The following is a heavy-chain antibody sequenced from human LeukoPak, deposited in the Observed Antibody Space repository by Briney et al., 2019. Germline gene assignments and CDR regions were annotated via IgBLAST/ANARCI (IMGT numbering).Heavy chain of an antibody. D-gene: IGHD3-16*01. J-gene: IGHJ4*02. CDR2: IKQDGSEK. Sequence: GGSLRLSCAASGFTFSSYWMSWVRQAPGKGLEWVANIKQDGSEKYYVDSVKGRFTISRDNAKNSLYLQMNSLRAEDTAVYYCASADYDYVWGSFDYWGQGTLVTVSS. CDR1: GFTFSSYW. CDR3: ASADYDYVWGSFDY. V-gene: IGHV3-7*01.